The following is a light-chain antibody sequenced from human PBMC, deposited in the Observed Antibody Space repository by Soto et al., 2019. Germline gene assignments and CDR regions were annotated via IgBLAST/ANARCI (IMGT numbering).Light chain of an antibody. V-gene: IGLV2-23*01. J-gene: IGLJ3*02. CDR2: EAT. CDR1: SSDVGTYDL. CDR3: CSFAGSNAWV. Sequence: QSVLTQPASVSGSHGQSITISCTGSSSDVGTYDLVSWYQHHPGAAPKLMIYEATRRPSGISNRFSGSKSGNTASLTISGLQAEDEADYYCCSFAGSNAWVFGGGTKLTVL.